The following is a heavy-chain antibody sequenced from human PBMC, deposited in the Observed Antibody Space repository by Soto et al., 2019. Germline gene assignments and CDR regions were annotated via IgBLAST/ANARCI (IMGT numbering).Heavy chain of an antibody. D-gene: IGHD2-2*02. J-gene: IGHJ6*02. CDR3: ARAYSISTRCYMACGMDV. CDR2: IIPIFGTA. CDR1: GGTFSSYA. V-gene: IGHV1-69*12. Sequence: QVQLVQSGAEVKKPGSSVKVSCKASGGTFSSYAISWVRQAPGQGLELMGGIIPIFGTANYAQKFQGRVTITADESTSTAYMELSSLRSEDTAVYYCARAYSISTRCYMACGMDVWGQGTTVTVSS.